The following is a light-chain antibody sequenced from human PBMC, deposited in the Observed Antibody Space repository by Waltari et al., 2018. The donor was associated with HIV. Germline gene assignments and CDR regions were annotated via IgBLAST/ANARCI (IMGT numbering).Light chain of an antibody. J-gene: IGLJ2*01. CDR2: SNN. V-gene: IGLV1-44*01. CDR3: AAWDDSLSGLVV. CDR1: SSNIGSNT. Sequence: QSVLTQPPSASGTPGQRVTISCSGSSSNIGSNTVNWYQQLPGTAPSLLIYSNNQRPSGGPDRFSGSKSGTSASLAISGLQSEDEADYYCAAWDDSLSGLVVFGGGTKLTVL.